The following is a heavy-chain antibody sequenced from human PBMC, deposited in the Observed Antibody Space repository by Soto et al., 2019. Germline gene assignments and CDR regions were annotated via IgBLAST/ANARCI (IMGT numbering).Heavy chain of an antibody. V-gene: IGHV4-39*01. D-gene: IGHD1-26*01. CDR2: IYYSGST. J-gene: IGHJ5*02. CDR3: ARGDSGSYNNWFYX. Sequence: KPSETLSLTCTVSGVSMSSIGYYWGWIRQPPGKGLEWIGSIYYSGSTFYNPSLTSRVTLSIDTSRNQFSLKLSSVTAADSAVYYCARGDSGSYNNWFYXWGQGTLVTVSX. CDR1: GVSMSSIGYY.